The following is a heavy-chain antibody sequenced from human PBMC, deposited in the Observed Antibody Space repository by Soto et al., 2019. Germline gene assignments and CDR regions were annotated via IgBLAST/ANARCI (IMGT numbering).Heavy chain of an antibody. J-gene: IGHJ4*02. V-gene: IGHV3-48*02. CDR2: ISSSSSTI. D-gene: IGHD3-22*01. CDR1: GFTFSSYS. CDR3: ARDYDSVWLYYFDY. Sequence: EVQLVESGGGLVQPGGSLRLSCAASGFTFSSYSMNWFRQAPGKGLEWVSYISSSSSTIYYADSVKGRFTISRDNAKNSLYLQMNSLRDEDTAVYYCARDYDSVWLYYFDYWGQGTLVTVSS.